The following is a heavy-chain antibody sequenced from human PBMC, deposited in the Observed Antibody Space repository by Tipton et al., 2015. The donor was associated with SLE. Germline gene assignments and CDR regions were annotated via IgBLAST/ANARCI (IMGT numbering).Heavy chain of an antibody. D-gene: IGHD1-26*01. V-gene: IGHV4-39*01. J-gene: IGHJ4*02. CDR3: ARQGGSPLTPLYY. Sequence: TLSLTCTVSGDSIISTYYWGWIRQPPGKGLEWIGVIYYTGSTYYISSLKSRVTISIDKSKNQFSLKLTSVTASDTAVYYCARQGGSPLTPLYYWGQGTLVTVSS. CDR1: GDSIISTYY. CDR2: IYYTGST.